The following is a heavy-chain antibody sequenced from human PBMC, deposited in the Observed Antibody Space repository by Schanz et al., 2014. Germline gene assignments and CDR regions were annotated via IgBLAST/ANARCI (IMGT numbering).Heavy chain of an antibody. CDR1: GGSISSGGYS. CDR2: IYYSGST. V-gene: IGHV4-30-4*07. J-gene: IGHJ6*02. CDR3: ARDEQGFDV. Sequence: QVQLQESGPGLVKPSQTLSLTCAVSGGSISSGGYSWSWIRQPPGKGLEWIGYIYYSGSTNYNPSLKSRVTISVDTSKNQFSLKLSSVTAADTAVYYCARDEQGFDVWGQGTTVIVSS.